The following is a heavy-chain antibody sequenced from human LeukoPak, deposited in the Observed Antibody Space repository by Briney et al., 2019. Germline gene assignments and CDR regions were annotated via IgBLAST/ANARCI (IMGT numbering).Heavy chain of an antibody. D-gene: IGHD4-17*01. CDR1: GFTFSSYG. CDR2: IWFEGSKK. J-gene: IGHJ3*02. Sequence: GGSLRLSCAASGFTFSSYGMHWVRQAPGKGLEWVGVIWFEGSKKGYADSVKGRFTGSRDNSKNTMDLQMNSLRAEDTAVYYCAREQYGSDDALDIWGQGTMVTVSS. CDR3: AREQYGSDDALDI. V-gene: IGHV3-33*01.